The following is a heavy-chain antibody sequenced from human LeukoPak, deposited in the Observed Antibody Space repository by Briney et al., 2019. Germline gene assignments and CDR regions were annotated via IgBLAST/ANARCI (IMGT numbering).Heavy chain of an antibody. J-gene: IGHJ3*02. CDR1: GGTFSSYA. CDR3: ARGGLRYCSSTSCYADAFDI. V-gene: IGHV1-69*13. CDR2: IIPIFGTA. Sequence: ASVKVSCKASGGTFSSYAISWVRQAPRQGLEWMGGIIPIFGTANYAQKFQGRITITADESTSTAYMELSSLRSEDTAVYYCARGGLRYCSSTSCYADAFDIWGQGTMVTVSS. D-gene: IGHD2-2*01.